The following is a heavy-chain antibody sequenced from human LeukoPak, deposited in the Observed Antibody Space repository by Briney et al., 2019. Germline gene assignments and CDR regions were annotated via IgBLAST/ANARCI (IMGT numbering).Heavy chain of an antibody. V-gene: IGHV4-61*01. CDR1: DASFTSDTYY. D-gene: IGHD6-19*01. J-gene: IGHJ4*02. CDR3: ARHRNGGSGWPPFDY. Sequence: PSETLSLTCTVSDASFTSDTYYWSWIRQPPGKGLEWIGYIYYSGSTNYNPSLKSRVTISVDTSKNQFSLKLSSVTAADTAAYYCARHRNGGSGWPPFDYWGQGTLVTVSS. CDR2: IYYSGST.